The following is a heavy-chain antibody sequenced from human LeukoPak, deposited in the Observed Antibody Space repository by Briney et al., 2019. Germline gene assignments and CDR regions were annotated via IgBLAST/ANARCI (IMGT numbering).Heavy chain of an antibody. Sequence: GESLKISCKGSGYSFTTYWIGWVRQLPGEGLEWMGTIDPADSDIRYSPSFQGQVTISADKSISTAYLQWGRLKASDTAMYYCARRASGHHGYTYFDYWGQGTLVTVSS. CDR2: IDPADSDI. D-gene: IGHD5-24*01. J-gene: IGHJ4*02. CDR1: GYSFTTYW. CDR3: ARRASGHHGYTYFDY. V-gene: IGHV5-51*01.